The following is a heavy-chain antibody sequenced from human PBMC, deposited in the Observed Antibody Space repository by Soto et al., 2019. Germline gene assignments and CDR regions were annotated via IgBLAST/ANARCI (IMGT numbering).Heavy chain of an antibody. J-gene: IGHJ5*02. D-gene: IGHD2-15*01. V-gene: IGHV3-23*01. CDR2: ISGSGGST. CDR1: GFTFSSYA. CDR3: AKDSNLGYCSGGSCYLRNNWFDP. Sequence: GGSLSLSCAASGFTFSSYAMSWVRQAPGKGLEWVSAISGSGGSTYYADSVKGRFTISRDNSKNTLYLQMNSLRAEDTAVYYCAKDSNLGYCSGGSCYLRNNWFDPWGQGTLVTVSS.